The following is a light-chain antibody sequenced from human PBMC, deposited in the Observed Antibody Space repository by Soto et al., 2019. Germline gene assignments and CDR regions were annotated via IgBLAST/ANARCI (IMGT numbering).Light chain of an antibody. V-gene: IGKV3-15*01. CDR2: GAS. Sequence: EIVLTQSPGTLSLSPGERATLSCRASQSVSSSYLAWYQQKPGQAPRLLIYGASTRATGIPARFSGSGSGTEFTLTISSLQSEDFAVYYCQQYNNWPRVTFGGGTKVDIK. CDR1: QSVSSSY. J-gene: IGKJ4*01. CDR3: QQYNNWPRVT.